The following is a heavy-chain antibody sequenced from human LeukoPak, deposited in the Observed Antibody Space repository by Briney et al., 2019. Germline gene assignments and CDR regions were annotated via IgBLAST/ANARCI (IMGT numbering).Heavy chain of an antibody. D-gene: IGHD3-3*01. CDR3: AREHRFLEWLLDY. J-gene: IGHJ4*02. V-gene: IGHV1-69*04. CDR2: IIPILGIA. CDR1: GGTFSSYA. Sequence: ASVKVSCKASGGTFSSYAISWVRQAPGQGLEWMGRIIPILGIANYAQKFQGRVTITAHKSTSTAYMELSSLRSEDTAVYYCAREHRFLEWLLDYWGQGTLVTVSS.